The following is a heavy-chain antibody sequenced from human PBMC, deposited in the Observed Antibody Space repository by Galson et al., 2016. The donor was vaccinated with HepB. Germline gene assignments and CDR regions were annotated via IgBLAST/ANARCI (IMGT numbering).Heavy chain of an antibody. CDR1: GFTLSSYA. V-gene: IGHV3-30*18. Sequence: SLRLSCAASGFTLSSYAMHWVRQAPGKGLEWVAVISYDGSYKYYTDSVKGRFTISSDTSRNTLYLQMNSLRVEDTAVYYCAKWGGASITIFGMYNFDYWGQGTLVTVSS. CDR2: ISYDGSYK. CDR3: AKWGGASITIFGMYNFDY. J-gene: IGHJ4*02. D-gene: IGHD3-3*01.